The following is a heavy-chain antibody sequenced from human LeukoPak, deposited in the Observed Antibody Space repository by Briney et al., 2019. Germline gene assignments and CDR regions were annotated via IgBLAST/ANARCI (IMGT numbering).Heavy chain of an antibody. CDR1: GFTFSSYA. J-gene: IGHJ3*02. D-gene: IGHD3-22*01. V-gene: IGHV3-23*01. Sequence: GGSPRLSCAASGFTFSSYAMSWVRQAPGKGLEWVSAISGSGGSTYYADSVKGRFTISRDNSKNTLYLQMNSLRAEDTAVYYCAKERDYYDSSGYYTSGAFDIWGQGTMVTVSS. CDR2: ISGSGGST. CDR3: AKERDYYDSSGYYTSGAFDI.